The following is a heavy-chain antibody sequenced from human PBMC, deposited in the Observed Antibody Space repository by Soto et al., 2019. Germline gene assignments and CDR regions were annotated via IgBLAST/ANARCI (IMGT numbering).Heavy chain of an antibody. CDR3: ARGGGEWLPPDYYYYYGMDV. CDR2: IIPIFGTA. J-gene: IGHJ6*02. D-gene: IGHD3-16*01. CDR1: GGTFSSYA. V-gene: IGHV1-69*13. Sequence: SVKVSCKASGGTFSSYAISWVRQAPGQGLEWMGGIIPIFGTANYAQKFQGRVTITADESTSTAYMELSSLRSEDTAVYYCARGGGEWLPPDYYYYYGMDVWGQGXTVTVSS.